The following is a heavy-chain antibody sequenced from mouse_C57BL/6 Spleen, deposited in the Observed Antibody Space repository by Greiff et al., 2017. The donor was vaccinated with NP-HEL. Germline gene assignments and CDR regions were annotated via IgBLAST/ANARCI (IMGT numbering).Heavy chain of an antibody. D-gene: IGHD2-12*01. CDR1: GYSITSGYY. CDR3: ARGDFYDDAMDY. Sequence: VQLQQSGPGLVKPSQSLSLTCSVTGYSITSGYYWNWIRQFPGNKLEWMGYISYDGSNNYNPSLKNRISITRDTSKNQFFLKLNSVTTEDTATYYCARGDFYDDAMDYWGQGTSVTVSS. CDR2: ISYDGSN. V-gene: IGHV3-6*01. J-gene: IGHJ4*01.